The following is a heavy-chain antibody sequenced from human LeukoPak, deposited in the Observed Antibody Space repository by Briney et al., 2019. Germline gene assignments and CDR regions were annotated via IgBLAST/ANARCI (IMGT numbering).Heavy chain of an antibody. J-gene: IGHJ4*02. CDR1: GGSFSGYY. CDR2: INHSGST. CDR3: ARAERYYYDSSGYYYPGYYFDY. D-gene: IGHD3-22*01. V-gene: IGHV4-34*01. Sequence: SETLSLTCAVYGGSFSGYYWSWIRKPPGKGLEWIGEINHSGSTNYNPSLKSRVTISVDTSKNQFSLKLSSVTAADTAVYYCARAERYYYDSSGYYYPGYYFDYWGQGTLVTVSS.